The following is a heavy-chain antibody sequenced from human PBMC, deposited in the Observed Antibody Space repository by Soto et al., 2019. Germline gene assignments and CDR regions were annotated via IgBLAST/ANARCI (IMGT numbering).Heavy chain of an antibody. CDR2: TRNKANSYTT. CDR3: ARGGEYSSSWYYFDY. J-gene: IGHJ4*02. V-gene: IGHV3-72*01. D-gene: IGHD6-13*01. CDR1: GFTFSDHY. Sequence: GGSLRLSCAASGFTFSDHYMDWVRQAPGKGLEWVGRTRNKANSYTTEYAASVKGRFTISRDDSKNSLYLQMNSLKTEVTAVYYCARGGEYSSSWYYFDYWGQGTLVTVSS.